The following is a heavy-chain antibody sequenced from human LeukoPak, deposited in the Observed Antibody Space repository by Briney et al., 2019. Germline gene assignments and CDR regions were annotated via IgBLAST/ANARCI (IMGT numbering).Heavy chain of an antibody. J-gene: IGHJ4*02. CDR1: GGSISSGGYY. D-gene: IGHD7-27*01. CDR2: IYYSGST. Sequence: SQTLSLTCTVSGGSISSGGYYWSWIRQHPGQGLEWIGYIYYSGSTNYSPALKSRVTISADTSKNQFSLKLSSVTAADTAVYYCARGSNWGDYWGQGALVTVSS. CDR3: ARGSNWGDY. V-gene: IGHV4-31*03.